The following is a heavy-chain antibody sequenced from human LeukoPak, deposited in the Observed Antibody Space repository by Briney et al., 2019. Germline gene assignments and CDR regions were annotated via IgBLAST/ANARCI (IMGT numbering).Heavy chain of an antibody. CDR1: GYSISSGYY. CDR3: ARVRIAAAGTFDDMH. J-gene: IGHJ4*02. D-gene: IGHD6-13*01. Sequence: SETLSLTCTVSGYSISSGYYWGWIRQPPGKGLEWIGSIYYSGSTYYNPSLKSRVTISVDTSKNQFSLKLSSVTAADTAVYYCARVRIAAAGTFDDMHWGQGTLVTVSS. CDR2: IYYSGST. V-gene: IGHV4-38-2*02.